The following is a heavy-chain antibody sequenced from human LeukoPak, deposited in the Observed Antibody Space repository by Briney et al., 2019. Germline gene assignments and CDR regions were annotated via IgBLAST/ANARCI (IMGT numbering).Heavy chain of an antibody. CDR1: GFTFNNYW. CDR3: TREYENGFDY. CDR2: LNRDGSST. Sequence: PRGSPRLSCAASGFTFNNYWMHWVRQAPGKGLMWVSRLNRDGSSTTYAGSVKGRFTISRDNAKNTLYLQMNSLRAEDTGVYYCTREYENGFDYGGQGTPGTVSA. J-gene: IGHJ4*02. V-gene: IGHV3-74*01. D-gene: IGHD3-3*01.